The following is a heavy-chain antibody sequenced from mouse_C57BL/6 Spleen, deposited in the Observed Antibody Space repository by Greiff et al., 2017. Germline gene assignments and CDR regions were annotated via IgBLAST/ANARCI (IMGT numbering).Heavy chain of an antibody. J-gene: IGHJ4*01. Sequence: QVQLQQSGAELARPGASVTMSCKASGYTFTSYTMHWVKQRPGQGLEWIGYINPSSGYTKYNQKFKDKATLTADKSSSTAYMQLSRLTSEDAAVYYCARAGGNYPCYAMDDWGQGTSVTVSS. CDR1: GYTFTSYT. CDR2: INPSSGYT. CDR3: ARAGGNYPCYAMDD. V-gene: IGHV1-4*01. D-gene: IGHD2-1*01.